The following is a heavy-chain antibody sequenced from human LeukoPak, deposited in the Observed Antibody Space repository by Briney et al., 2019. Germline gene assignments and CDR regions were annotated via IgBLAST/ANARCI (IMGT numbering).Heavy chain of an antibody. V-gene: IGHV3-33*08. D-gene: IGHD1-26*01. CDR2: IWYDGSNK. Sequence: GGSLRLSCAASGFTFSSYGMHWVRQAPGKGLEWVAVIWYDGSNKYYADSVKGRFTISRDNSKNTLYLQMNSLRAEDTAVYYCARTPNSGSYAYFDYWGQGTLVTVSS. CDR3: ARTPNSGSYAYFDY. J-gene: IGHJ4*02. CDR1: GFTFSSYG.